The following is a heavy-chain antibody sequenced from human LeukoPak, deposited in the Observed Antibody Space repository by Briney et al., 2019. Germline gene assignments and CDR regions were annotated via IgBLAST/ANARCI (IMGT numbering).Heavy chain of an antibody. V-gene: IGHV4-34*01. J-gene: IGHJ4*02. CDR3: ARRSAARRAFDY. Sequence: PSETLSLTCAVYGGSFSGYYWSWIRQPPGKGLEWIGEINHSGSTNYNPSLKSRVTISVDTSKNQFSLKLSSVTAADTAVYYCARRSAARRAFDYWGQGTLVTVSS. CDR1: GGSFSGYY. D-gene: IGHD6-6*01. CDR2: INHSGST.